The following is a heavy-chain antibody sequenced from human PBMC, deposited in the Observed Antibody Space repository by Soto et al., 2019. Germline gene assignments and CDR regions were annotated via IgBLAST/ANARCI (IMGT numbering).Heavy chain of an antibody. D-gene: IGHD6-13*01. CDR2: IYYSGST. J-gene: IGHJ4*02. Sequence: SETLSLTCTVSGGSISSGGYYWSWIRQHPGKGLEWIGYIYYSGSTYYNPSLKSRVTISVDTSKNQFSLKLSSVTAADTAVYYCARDVRQQLVSWGQGTLVTVSS. V-gene: IGHV4-31*03. CDR3: ARDVRQQLVS. CDR1: GGSISSGGYY.